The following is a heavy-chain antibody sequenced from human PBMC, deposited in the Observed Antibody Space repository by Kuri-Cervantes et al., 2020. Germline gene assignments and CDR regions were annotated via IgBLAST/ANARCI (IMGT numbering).Heavy chain of an antibody. Sequence: GESLKISCAASGFSFSSDAMSWVRQAPGKGLEWVAVISYDGSNKYYADSVKGRFTISRDNAKNSLYLQMNSLRAEDTALYYCAKDSNYDILRGPAAFDIWGQGTMVTVSS. V-gene: IGHV3-30*18. CDR1: GFSFSSDA. D-gene: IGHD3-9*01. J-gene: IGHJ3*02. CDR2: ISYDGSNK. CDR3: AKDSNYDILRGPAAFDI.